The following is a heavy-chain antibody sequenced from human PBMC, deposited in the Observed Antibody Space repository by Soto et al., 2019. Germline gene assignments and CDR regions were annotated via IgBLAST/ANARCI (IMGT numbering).Heavy chain of an antibody. CDR2: IDWDDDK. CDR3: ARIHARSIAAPRFTYYYYGMDV. Sequence: SGPTLVNPTQTLTLTCTFSGFSLSTSGMCVSWIRQPPGKALEWLALIDWDDDKYYSTSLKTRLTISKDTSKNQVVLTMTNMDPVDTATYYCARIHARSIAAPRFTYYYYGMDVWGQGTTVTVSS. V-gene: IGHV2-70*01. J-gene: IGHJ6*02. CDR1: GFSLSTSGMC. D-gene: IGHD6-6*01.